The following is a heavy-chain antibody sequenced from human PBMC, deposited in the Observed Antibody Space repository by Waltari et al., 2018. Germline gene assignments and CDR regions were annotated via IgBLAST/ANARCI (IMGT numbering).Heavy chain of an antibody. D-gene: IGHD3-22*01. CDR1: GGSISSYY. CDR3: ARPTGYYDSSGHQWGDAFDI. V-gene: IGHV4-59*01. J-gene: IGHJ3*02. Sequence: QVQLQESGPGLVKPSETLSLTCTVSGGSISSYYWSWIRQPPGKGLEWIGYIYYIGSTNYNPSLKSRVTISVDTSKNQFSLKLSSVTAADTAVYYCARPTGYYDSSGHQWGDAFDIWGQGTMVTVSS. CDR2: IYYIGST.